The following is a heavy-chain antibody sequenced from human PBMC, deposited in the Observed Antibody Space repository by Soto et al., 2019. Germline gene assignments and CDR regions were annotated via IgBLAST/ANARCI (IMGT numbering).Heavy chain of an antibody. Sequence: SLKVSCKASGGTFSSYAISWVRQAPGRGLEWMGGIIPIFGTANYAQKFQGRVTITADESTSTAYMELSSLRSEDTAVYYCASTFYYDSSGTYYYYGMDVWGQGTTVTVSS. CDR1: GGTFSSYA. J-gene: IGHJ6*02. V-gene: IGHV1-69*13. CDR2: IIPIFGTA. D-gene: IGHD3-22*01. CDR3: ASTFYYDSSGTYYYYGMDV.